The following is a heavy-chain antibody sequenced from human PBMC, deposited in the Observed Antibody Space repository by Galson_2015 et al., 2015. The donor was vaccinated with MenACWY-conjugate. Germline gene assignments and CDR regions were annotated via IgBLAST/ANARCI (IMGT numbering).Heavy chain of an antibody. V-gene: IGHV2-5*02. CDR3: AHRQRYNNNWSTGWFDP. CDR2: IYWDDDR. J-gene: IGHJ5*02. D-gene: IGHD6-13*01. CDR1: GFSLRTSGVG. Sequence: PALVRPTQTLTLTCTFSGFSLRTSGVGVGWIRQPPGKALEWLALIYWDDDRRYSPSLKSRLTITKDTSKNEVVLTMTNLDPMDTATYYCAHRQRYNNNWSTGWFDPWGQGTLVTVSS.